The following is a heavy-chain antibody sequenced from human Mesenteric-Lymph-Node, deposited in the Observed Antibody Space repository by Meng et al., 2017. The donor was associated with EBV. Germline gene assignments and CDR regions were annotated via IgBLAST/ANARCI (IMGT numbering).Heavy chain of an antibody. D-gene: IGHD4-17*01. V-gene: IGHV4-39*01. CDR3: ARQGGVTSVTTIDY. CDR2: IFYSGST. J-gene: IGHJ4*02. CDR1: GDSSRSGSDY. Sequence: QVQLQLWGSGLWKPRAXPSLTCIVSGDSSRSGSDYWCWIRQPPGKGLDWIGSIFYSGSTYHNPSLKSRVTISVDTSKNQFSLKLSSVTAADTAVYYCARQGGVTSVTTIDYWGQGTKVTVSS.